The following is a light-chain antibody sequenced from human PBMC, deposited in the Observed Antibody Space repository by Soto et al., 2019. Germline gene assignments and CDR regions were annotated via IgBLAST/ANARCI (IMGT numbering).Light chain of an antibody. CDR1: QDIGTD. J-gene: IGKJ3*01. CDR3: VPPYSYPVT. Sequence: DIQWTQTQCSIAASGESRDISGRLASQDIGTDLGWYQQKPGKAPERLIYEASVLQSGVPSRFSGSGPETEFALTVRCLQPDGLATYFCVPPYSYPVTFGRGTKVDIK. V-gene: IGKV1-17*01. CDR2: EAS.